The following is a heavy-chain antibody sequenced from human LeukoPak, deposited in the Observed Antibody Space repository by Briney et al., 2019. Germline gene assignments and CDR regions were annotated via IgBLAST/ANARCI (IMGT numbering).Heavy chain of an antibody. CDR3: ARDNSVRDEAWWFTP. D-gene: IGHD5-24*01. V-gene: IGHV1-46*01. CDR2: ISPRVGST. J-gene: IGHJ5*02. CDR1: GYTFTSNY. Sequence: ASVKVSCKAFGYTFTSNYMHWVPQAPGQGREWRGEISPRVGSTTYAQKFQGRVTLTRDMSTSTDYLELSSLRSEDTAVYYCARDNSVRDEAWWFTPWGQGTLVTVSS.